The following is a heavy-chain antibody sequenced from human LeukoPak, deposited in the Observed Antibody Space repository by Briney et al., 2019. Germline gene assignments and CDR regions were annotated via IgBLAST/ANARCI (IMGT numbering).Heavy chain of an antibody. Sequence: GGSLRLSCAASGFTFSSNAMTWVRQAPWKELEWVSTIRGNGDRTHYADSVTGRFTISRDNSKNTLYLQMNSLRGEDSAIYYCAKGQELDDGVFDSWGQGTLVTVSS. J-gene: IGHJ4*02. CDR3: AKGQELDDGVFDS. CDR2: IRGNGDRT. CDR1: GFTFSSNA. D-gene: IGHD1-1*01. V-gene: IGHV3-23*01.